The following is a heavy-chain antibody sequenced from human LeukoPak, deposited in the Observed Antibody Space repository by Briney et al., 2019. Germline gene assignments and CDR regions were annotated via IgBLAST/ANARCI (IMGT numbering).Heavy chain of an antibody. CDR3: ARWGSIAVARFDY. Sequence: SETLSLTCSVSGGSISGYYWSWIRQPPGKGLEWIGYIYYTGSTNYSPSLTSRVNMSVDSSKNQLSLNLTSVTAADTAMYYCARWGSIAVARFDYWGQGTLVTVSS. V-gene: IGHV4-59*01. CDR1: GGSISGYY. CDR2: IYYTGST. D-gene: IGHD6-6*01. J-gene: IGHJ4*02.